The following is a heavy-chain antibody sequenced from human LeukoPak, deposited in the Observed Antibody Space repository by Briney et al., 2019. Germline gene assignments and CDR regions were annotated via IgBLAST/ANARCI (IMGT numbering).Heavy chain of an antibody. CDR3: ARRDSITMIVVVTDAFDI. J-gene: IGHJ3*02. Sequence: SETLSLTCSVSGGSISSSGHDWGWIRQPPGKGLEWIGSISYSGSTYYNPSLKSRVTISVDTSKNQFSLKLSSVTAADTAVYYCARRDSITMIVVVTDAFDIWGQGTMVAASS. CDR2: ISYSGST. CDR1: GGSISSSGHD. D-gene: IGHD3-22*01. V-gene: IGHV4-39*01.